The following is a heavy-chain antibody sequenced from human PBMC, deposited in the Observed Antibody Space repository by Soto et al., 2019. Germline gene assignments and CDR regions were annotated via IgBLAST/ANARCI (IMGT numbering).Heavy chain of an antibody. CDR3: AHRPVAVAGPTGGFDP. D-gene: IGHD6-19*01. V-gene: IGHV2-5*02. CDR1: GFSLSTSGVG. CDR2: IYWDDDK. J-gene: IGHJ5*02. Sequence: ESGPTLVNPTQTLTLTCTFSGFSLSTSGVGVGWIRQPPGKALEWLALIYWDDDKRYSPSLKSRLTITKDTSKNQVVLTMTNMDPVDTATYYCAHRPVAVAGPTGGFDPWGQGTLVTVSS.